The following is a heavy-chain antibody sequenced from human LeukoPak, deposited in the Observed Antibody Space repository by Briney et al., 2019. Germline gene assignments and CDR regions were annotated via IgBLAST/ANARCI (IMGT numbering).Heavy chain of an antibody. CDR1: GFTFDDYT. J-gene: IGHJ4*02. CDR3: AKGRVVRGVTPVYFDY. Sequence: GGSLRLSCAASGFTFDDYTMHWVRQAPGKGLEWVSAISGSGGSTYYADSVKGRFTISRDNSKNTLYLQMNSLRAEDTAVYYCAKGRVVRGVTPVYFDYWGQGTLVTVSS. D-gene: IGHD3-10*01. V-gene: IGHV3-23*01. CDR2: ISGSGGST.